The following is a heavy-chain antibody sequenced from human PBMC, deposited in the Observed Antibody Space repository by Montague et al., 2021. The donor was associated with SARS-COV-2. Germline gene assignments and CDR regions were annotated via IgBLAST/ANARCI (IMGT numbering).Heavy chain of an antibody. D-gene: IGHD2-21*01. J-gene: IGHJ4*02. Sequence: SVKVSCKASGYTFSSYDINWVRQATGQGLEWMGWMNPNSGNKGYAQKFQGRVNMTRETSISTAYMELSSLRSEDTAVYYCARALSRHVVVVIASVLREYYFDYWGQGTPVTVSS. V-gene: IGHV1-8*01. CDR2: MNPNSGNK. CDR3: ARALSRHVVVVIASVLREYYFDY. CDR1: GYTFSSYD.